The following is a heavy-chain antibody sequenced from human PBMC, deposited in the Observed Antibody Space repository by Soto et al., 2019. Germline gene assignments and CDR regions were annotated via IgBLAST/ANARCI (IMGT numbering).Heavy chain of an antibody. Sequence: GALRLSCAASGFTFSNAWMSWVRQAPVKGLEWVGRIKSKTDGGTTDYAAPVKGRFTISRDDSKNTLYLQMNSLKTEDTAVYYCTTYSSSWSPFDYWGQGTLVTVSS. D-gene: IGHD6-13*01. CDR2: IKSKTDGGTT. CDR3: TTYSSSWSPFDY. CDR1: GFTFSNAW. J-gene: IGHJ4*02. V-gene: IGHV3-15*01.